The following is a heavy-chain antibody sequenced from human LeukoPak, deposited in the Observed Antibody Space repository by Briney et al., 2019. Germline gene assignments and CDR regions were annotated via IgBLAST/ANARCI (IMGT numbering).Heavy chain of an antibody. Sequence: GGSLRLSCAASGFTFSSYWMHWVRQAPGKGLVWVSRINNGGSSTSYADSVKGRFTTSRDNVKNTLYLQINSLRAEDTAVYYCARPTKEGSSWYWWFDPWGQGTLVTVSS. CDR2: INNGGSST. CDR1: GFTFSSYW. CDR3: ARPTKEGSSWYWWFDP. D-gene: IGHD6-13*01. J-gene: IGHJ5*02. V-gene: IGHV3-74*01.